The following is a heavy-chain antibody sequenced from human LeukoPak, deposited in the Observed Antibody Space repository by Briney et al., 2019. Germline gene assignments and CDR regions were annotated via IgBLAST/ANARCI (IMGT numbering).Heavy chain of an antibody. CDR1: GGTFSSYA. CDR2: IIPIFGTA. J-gene: IGHJ4*02. V-gene: IGHV1-69*05. D-gene: IGHD3-22*01. Sequence: SVKVSCKASGGTFSSYAISWVRQAPGQGLEWMGRIIPIFGTANYAQKFQGRVTIITDESTSTAYMELSSLRSEDTAVYYCAREVYYYDSSGYPKPYYFDYWGQGTLVTVSS. CDR3: AREVYYYDSSGYPKPYYFDY.